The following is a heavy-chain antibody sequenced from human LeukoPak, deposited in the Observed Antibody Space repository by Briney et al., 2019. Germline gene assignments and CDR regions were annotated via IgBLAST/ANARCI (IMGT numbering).Heavy chain of an antibody. CDR2: IKSRTDGGTT. CDR1: GFTFSSAW. J-gene: IGHJ4*02. CDR3: ATEFYSNGYNF. Sequence: GGSLRLSCPGSGFTFSSAWMTWVRQIPGKGLEWVGHIKSRTDGGTTEHAAPVQGRFTISRDDSINTAYLQMNSLKTEDSAVYFCATEFYSNGYNFWGQGTLVIVSS. V-gene: IGHV3-15*01. D-gene: IGHD5-24*01.